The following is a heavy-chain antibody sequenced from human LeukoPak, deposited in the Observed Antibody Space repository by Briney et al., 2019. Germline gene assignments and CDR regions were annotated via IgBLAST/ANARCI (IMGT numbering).Heavy chain of an antibody. CDR3: AKNYYDSSGLFDY. J-gene: IGHJ4*02. Sequence: PGGSLRLSCAASGFAFNDYGMHWVRQAAGKGPEWVAFLWYDGSNKEYADSVKGRFTISRDNAKNSLHLQMNSLRAEDTAVYYCAKNYYDSSGLFDYWGQGTLVIVSS. CDR2: LWYDGSNK. CDR1: GFAFNDYG. V-gene: IGHV3-33*03. D-gene: IGHD3-22*01.